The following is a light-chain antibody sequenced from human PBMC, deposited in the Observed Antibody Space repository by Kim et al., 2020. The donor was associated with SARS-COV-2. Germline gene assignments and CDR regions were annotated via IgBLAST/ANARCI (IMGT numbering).Light chain of an antibody. CDR3: QEYKSDSWT. J-gene: IGKJ1*01. Sequence: GDRVTITCRASQSINIWLAWYQQKPGKAPNLLIYDASILESGVPSRFSGSGSGTQFTLTISSLQRDDFATYYCQEYKSDSWTFGQGTKVEIK. CDR2: DAS. CDR1: QSINIW. V-gene: IGKV1-5*01.